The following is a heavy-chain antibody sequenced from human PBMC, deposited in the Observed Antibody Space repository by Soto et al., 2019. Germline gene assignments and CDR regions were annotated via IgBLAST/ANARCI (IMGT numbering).Heavy chain of an antibody. Sequence: SETLSLTCTVSGGSISSYYWSWIRQPPGKGLEWIGYIYYSGSTNYNPSLKSRVTISVDTSKNQFSLKLSSVTAADTAVYYCARTDFWSGYYPRDYYYYYMDVWGKGTTVTVSS. CDR1: GGSISSYY. CDR2: IYYSGST. J-gene: IGHJ6*03. V-gene: IGHV4-59*01. CDR3: ARTDFWSGYYPRDYYYYYMDV. D-gene: IGHD3-3*01.